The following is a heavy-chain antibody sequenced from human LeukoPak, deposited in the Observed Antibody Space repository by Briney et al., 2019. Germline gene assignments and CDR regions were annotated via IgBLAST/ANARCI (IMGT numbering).Heavy chain of an antibody. Sequence: SETLSLTCTVSGGSISSGSYYWSWIRQPAGKGLEWIGRIYTSGSTNYNPSLKSRVTISVDTSKNQFSLKLSSVTAADTAVYYCARGPITPFDYWGQGTLVTVSS. J-gene: IGHJ4*02. CDR3: ARGPITPFDY. CDR1: GGSISSGSYY. CDR2: IYTSGST. V-gene: IGHV4-61*02. D-gene: IGHD2-15*01.